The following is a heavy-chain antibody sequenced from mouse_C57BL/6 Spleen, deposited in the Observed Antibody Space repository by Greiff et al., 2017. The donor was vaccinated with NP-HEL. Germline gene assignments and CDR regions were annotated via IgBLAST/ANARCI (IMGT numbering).Heavy chain of an antibody. CDR3: ARGIYYFDY. CDR2: INPGSGGT. V-gene: IGHV1-54*01. CDR1: GYAFTNYL. Sequence: VQRVESGAELVRPGTSVKVSCKASGYAFTNYLIEWVKQRPGQGLEWIGVINPGSGGTNYNEKFKGKATLTADKSSSTAYMQLSSLTSEDSAVYFCARGIYYFDYWGQGTTLTVSS. J-gene: IGHJ2*01.